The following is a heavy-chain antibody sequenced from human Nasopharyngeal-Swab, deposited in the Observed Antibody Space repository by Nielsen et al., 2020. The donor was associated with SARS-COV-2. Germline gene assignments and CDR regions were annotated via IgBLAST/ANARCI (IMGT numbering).Heavy chain of an antibody. V-gene: IGHV1-69*13. CDR1: GGSFSSYA. CDR2: IIPISGTT. Sequence: SVKVSCKASGGSFSSYAISWVRQAPGQGLEWMGGIIPISGTTNYAQKFQGRLTITADESTSTAYMELSSLRSEDTAVYYCARERLVAFDIWGQGTMVTVSS. D-gene: IGHD2-21*01. J-gene: IGHJ3*02. CDR3: ARERLVAFDI.